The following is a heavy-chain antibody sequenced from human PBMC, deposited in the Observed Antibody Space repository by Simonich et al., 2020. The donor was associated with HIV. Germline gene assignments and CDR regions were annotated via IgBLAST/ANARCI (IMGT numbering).Heavy chain of an antibody. Sequence: QVQLQQWGAGLLKPSETLSLTCAVYGGSFSGYYWSWIRQPPGKGLEWFGEINHTGPTNYNPSLKSRVTISVDTSKNQFSLKLSSVTAADTAVYYCARGFYQRLYYFDYWGQGTLVTVSS. CDR2: INHTGPT. CDR1: GGSFSGYY. V-gene: IGHV4-34*01. D-gene: IGHD2-2*01. CDR3: ARGFYQRLYYFDY. J-gene: IGHJ4*02.